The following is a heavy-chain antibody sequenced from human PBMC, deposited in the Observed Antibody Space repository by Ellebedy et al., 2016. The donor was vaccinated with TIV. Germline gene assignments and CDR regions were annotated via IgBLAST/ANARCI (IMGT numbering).Heavy chain of an antibody. D-gene: IGHD6-19*01. CDR2: INRDGSSA. CDR3: ARGGRDQWLIDY. J-gene: IGHJ4*02. V-gene: IGHV3-74*01. Sequence: GESLKISCAAYGFTFSNYWIHWVRQAPGKGLVWLSRINRDGSSANYADSVKGRFSISRDNSKNTLYVQMNSLRAEDTAVYYCARGGRDQWLIDYWGQGTLVTVSS. CDR1: GFTFSNYW.